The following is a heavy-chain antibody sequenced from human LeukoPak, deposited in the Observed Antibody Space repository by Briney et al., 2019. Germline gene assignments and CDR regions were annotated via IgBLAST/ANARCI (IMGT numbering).Heavy chain of an antibody. CDR2: ISSSSSYI. J-gene: IGHJ4*02. D-gene: IGHD3-3*01. CDR1: GFTFSSYS. CDR3: ARGRSRFLEWSPLDY. Sequence: PGGSLRLSCSASGFTFSSYSMTSVRQAPGKGLERVSSISSSSSYIYYADSVKGRFTISGDNAKNSLYLQMNSLRAEDTAVYYCARGRSRFLEWSPLDYWGQGTLVTVSS. V-gene: IGHV3-21*01.